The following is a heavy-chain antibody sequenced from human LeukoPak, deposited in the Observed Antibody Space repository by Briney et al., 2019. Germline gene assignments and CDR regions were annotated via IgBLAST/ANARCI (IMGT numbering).Heavy chain of an antibody. V-gene: IGHV4-34*01. CDR2: INHSGST. CDR3: ARAQTTVVPKGAFDY. D-gene: IGHD4-23*01. CDR1: GGSFSGYY. Sequence: SETLSLTCAVYGGSFSGYYWSWIRQPPGKGLEWIGEINHSGSTNYNPSLKSRVTISVDTSKNQFSLELSSVTAADTAVYYCARAQTTVVPKGAFDYWGQGTLVTVSS. J-gene: IGHJ4*02.